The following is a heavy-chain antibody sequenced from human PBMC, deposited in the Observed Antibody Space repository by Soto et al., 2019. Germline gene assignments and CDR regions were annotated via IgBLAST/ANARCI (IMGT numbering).Heavy chain of an antibody. CDR3: AREGINNYNEYYFDS. V-gene: IGHV3-21*01. CDR2: ISGSGNYT. Sequence: GGALGLSCSASGFTFSSYSMNWVRQAPGKGLEWVSSISGSGNYTHYADFLRGRFTISRDNAKTSLYLQMNSLRAEDTAVYYCAREGINNYNEYYFDSWGQGTVVTVSS. D-gene: IGHD4-4*01. J-gene: IGHJ4*02. CDR1: GFTFSSYS.